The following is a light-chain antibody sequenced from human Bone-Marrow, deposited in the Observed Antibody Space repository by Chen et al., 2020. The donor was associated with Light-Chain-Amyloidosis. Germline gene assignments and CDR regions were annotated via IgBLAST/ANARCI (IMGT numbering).Light chain of an antibody. J-gene: IGLJ2*01. Sequence: SYHLTQPPSVSVPPGQTARITCSGDDLPTKYAYWYQQKPGQAPVLVIHRDTERPSGIAERFSDSSSGPTATFTISGVQAEDEADYHCQSADSSGTYEVIFCGGTKLTVL. CDR3: QSADSSGTYEVI. CDR2: RDT. V-gene: IGLV3-25*03. CDR1: DLPTKY.